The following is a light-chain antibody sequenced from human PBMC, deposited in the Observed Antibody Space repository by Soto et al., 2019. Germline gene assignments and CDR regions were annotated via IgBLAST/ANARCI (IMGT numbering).Light chain of an antibody. Sequence: QSALTQPPSASGSPGQSVTISCTGTSSDVGGYNYVSWYQQHPGKAPKLVIYEVTKRPSGVPDRFSGSKSGNMASLTVSGLQAEDEADYYCSSYGGTNNVFGTGTKLTVL. CDR3: SSYGGTNNV. CDR1: SSDVGGYNY. J-gene: IGLJ1*01. CDR2: EVT. V-gene: IGLV2-8*01.